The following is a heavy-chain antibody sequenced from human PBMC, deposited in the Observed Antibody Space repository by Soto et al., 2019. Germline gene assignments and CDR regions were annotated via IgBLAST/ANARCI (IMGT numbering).Heavy chain of an antibody. J-gene: IGHJ3*02. CDR1: GGSVSSYY. CDR3: ARDIAAAGYDAFDI. D-gene: IGHD6-13*01. V-gene: IGHV4-59*02. Sequence: SETLSLTCTVSGGSVSSYYWSWIRQPPGKGLEWIGYIYYSGSTNYNPSLKSRVTISVDTSKNQFSLKLSSVTAADTAVYYCARDIAAAGYDAFDIWGHGTMVTVSS. CDR2: IYYSGST.